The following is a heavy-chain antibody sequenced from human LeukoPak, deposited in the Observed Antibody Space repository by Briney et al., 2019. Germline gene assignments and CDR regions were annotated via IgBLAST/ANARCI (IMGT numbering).Heavy chain of an antibody. CDR1: GFTFSSYS. Sequence: PGGSLRLSCAASGFTFSSYSMNWVRQAPGKGLEWVSSISSSSSYIYCADSVKGRFTISRDNAKNSLYLQMNSLRAEDTAVYYCARPPGETWGLFDHWGQGTLVTASS. V-gene: IGHV3-21*01. J-gene: IGHJ4*02. CDR3: ARPPGETWGLFDH. D-gene: IGHD3-16*01. CDR2: ISSSSSYI.